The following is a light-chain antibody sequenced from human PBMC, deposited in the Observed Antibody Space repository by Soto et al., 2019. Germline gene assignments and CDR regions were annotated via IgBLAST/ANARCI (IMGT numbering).Light chain of an antibody. CDR2: EVT. CDR1: SSDVGGYNP. Sequence: QSVLTQPPSASGSPGQSVTISCTGTSSDVGGYNPVSWYQQHPGKAPKLMIYEVTKRPSGVPDRFSGSKSGNTASLTVSGLQAEDEADYYCSSYAGSKNFVLFGGGT. V-gene: IGLV2-8*01. J-gene: IGLJ2*01. CDR3: SSYAGSKNFVL.